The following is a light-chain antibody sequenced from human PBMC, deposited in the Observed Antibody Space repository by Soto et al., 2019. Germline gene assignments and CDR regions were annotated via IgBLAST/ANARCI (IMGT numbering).Light chain of an antibody. Sequence: EIVMTQSPATLSVSPGERATLSCRASQSVTSELAWYQQKPGQAPRLLIYGASTRATGIPARFSGSGSGTEFTLTISSLQSEDFAVYYCQQYSNWPPITFGQGTRLEIK. J-gene: IGKJ5*01. CDR2: GAS. V-gene: IGKV3-15*01. CDR1: QSVTSE. CDR3: QQYSNWPPIT.